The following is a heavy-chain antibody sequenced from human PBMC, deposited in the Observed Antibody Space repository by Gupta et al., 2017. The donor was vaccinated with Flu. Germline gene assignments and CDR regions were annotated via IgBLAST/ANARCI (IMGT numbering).Heavy chain of an antibody. D-gene: IGHD2-15*01. CDR2: IYYSGNT. Sequence: QLQLQESGPGLVKPSETLSLTCSVSGGSISTSYSYWGWIRQPPGKGLEWIGSIYYSGNTYDNPSLKSRVTISVDTSKNQFSLKLNSVTAADTAVYFCARHFVGYCSGGTCYDENDYWGQGTLVTVSS. V-gene: IGHV4-39*01. J-gene: IGHJ4*02. CDR3: ARHFVGYCSGGTCYDENDY. CDR1: GGSISTSYSY.